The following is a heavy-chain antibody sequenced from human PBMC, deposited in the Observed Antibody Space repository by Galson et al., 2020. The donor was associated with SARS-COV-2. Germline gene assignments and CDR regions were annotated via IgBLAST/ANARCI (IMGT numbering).Heavy chain of an antibody. Sequence: GRSLRPSCAASASTFSTYSMNWVRQPPGKWLEWVSSIPSISSYIYYTDSVKGRFTISRDTAKNSLYLQMNNLRADDTAVYYCARDGQTSSGWALDYWGQGTLVTVSS. CDR3: ARDGQTSSGWALDY. CDR2: IPSISSYI. V-gene: IGHV3-21*01. D-gene: IGHD6-19*01. J-gene: IGHJ4*02. CDR1: ASTFSTYS.